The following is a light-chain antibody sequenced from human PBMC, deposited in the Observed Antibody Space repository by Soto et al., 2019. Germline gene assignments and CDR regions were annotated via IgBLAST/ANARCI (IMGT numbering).Light chain of an antibody. J-gene: IGKJ4*01. V-gene: IGKV1-39*01. CDR3: QQSDNTLFT. Sequence: DLQMTQSPSALSASVGDRVTITCRASQSISRDLNWYQQKPGKAPEPLIYAASSLQSGVPSRYSGSGSGTDFTLTISSLQPEDSATYYCQQSDNTLFTFGRGTKVEIK. CDR2: AAS. CDR1: QSISRD.